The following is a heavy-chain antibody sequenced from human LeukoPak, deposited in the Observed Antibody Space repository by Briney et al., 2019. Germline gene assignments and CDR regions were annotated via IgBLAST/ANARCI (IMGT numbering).Heavy chain of an antibody. CDR3: AREAIQLWSPFDY. V-gene: IGHV4-39*07. J-gene: IGHJ4*02. D-gene: IGHD5-18*01. Sequence: PSETLSLTCTVSGGSISSSSYYWGWIRQPPGKGLEWIGSIYYSGSTYYNPSLKSRVTISVDTSKNQFSLKLSSVTAADTAVYYCAREAIQLWSPFDYWGQGTLVTVSS. CDR1: GGSISSSSYY. CDR2: IYYSGST.